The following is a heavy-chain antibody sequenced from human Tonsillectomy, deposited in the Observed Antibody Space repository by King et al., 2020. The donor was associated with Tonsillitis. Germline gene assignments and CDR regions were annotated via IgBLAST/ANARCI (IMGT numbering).Heavy chain of an antibody. D-gene: IGHD3-10*01. CDR2: IKSTTDGGTT. J-gene: IGHJ4*02. Sequence: VQLVESGGGLVKPGGSLRLSCAVSGFTFTKAWMTWVRQAPGKGLEWVGRIKSTTDGGTTDYAAPVKGSFTISRDESKNTLYLQMNSLKTEDTGVSFCTTDGRLWFGENYWGQGTLVTVSS. CDR3: TTDGRLWFGENY. CDR1: GFTFTKAW. V-gene: IGHV3-15*01.